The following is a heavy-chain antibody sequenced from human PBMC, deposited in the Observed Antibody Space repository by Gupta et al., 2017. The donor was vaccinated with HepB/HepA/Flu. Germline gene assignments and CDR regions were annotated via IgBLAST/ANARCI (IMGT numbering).Heavy chain of an antibody. Sequence: GASVRVACKVSGYTLTELSIHWVRQAPGKGLEWMGGFDPEDGETVYAQILQGRVTMTADTSTDTVYLELSRLRSEETAVYYCATDRERSTFHIYMDVWGKGTTVTVCS. V-gene: IGHV1-24*01. J-gene: IGHJ6*04. CDR3: ATDRERSTFHIYMDV. D-gene: IGHD2-21*01. CDR1: GYTLTELS. CDR2: FDPEDGET.